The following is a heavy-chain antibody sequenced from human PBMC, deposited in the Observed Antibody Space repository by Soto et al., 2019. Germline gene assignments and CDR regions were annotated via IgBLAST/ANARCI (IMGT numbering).Heavy chain of an antibody. Sequence: PSETLSLTCTVSSGSVSSYYWSWIWQPAGKGLEWIGRIYTSGSTNYNPSLKSRVTMSVDTSKNQFSLKLSSVTAADTAVYYCARSGGSFNFDYRGQVPLVTVSS. CDR1: SGSVSSYY. CDR3: ARSGGSFNFDY. J-gene: IGHJ4*02. V-gene: IGHV4-4*07. D-gene: IGHD2-15*01. CDR2: IYTSGST.